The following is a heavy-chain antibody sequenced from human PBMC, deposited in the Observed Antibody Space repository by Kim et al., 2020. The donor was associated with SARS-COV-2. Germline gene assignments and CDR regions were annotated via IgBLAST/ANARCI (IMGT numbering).Heavy chain of an antibody. D-gene: IGHD3-10*01. Sequence: GGSLRLSCAASGFTFSSYAMHWVRQAPGKRLEWVAVISYDGSNKYYADSVKGRFTISRDNSKNTLYLQMNSLRAEDTAVYYCARDKCMVRRGSGYYYYYG. CDR2: ISYDGSNK. V-gene: IGHV3-30-3*01. CDR1: GFTFSSYA. J-gene: IGHJ6*01. CDR3: ARDKCMVRRGSGYYYYYG.